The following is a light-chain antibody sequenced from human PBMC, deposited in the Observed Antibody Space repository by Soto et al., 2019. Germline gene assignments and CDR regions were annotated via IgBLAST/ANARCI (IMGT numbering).Light chain of an antibody. Sequence: DIQMTQSPSSVSASVGDRVTITCRASQGVSNYLAWYQQKPGKAPKLLIYGASTLQSGVPSRFSGSGSGTDFTLPICSLQPEDFETYYCQECSSSAITFGQGTRLEIK. CDR1: QGVSNY. CDR2: GAS. J-gene: IGKJ5*01. V-gene: IGKV1-12*01. CDR3: QECSSSAIT.